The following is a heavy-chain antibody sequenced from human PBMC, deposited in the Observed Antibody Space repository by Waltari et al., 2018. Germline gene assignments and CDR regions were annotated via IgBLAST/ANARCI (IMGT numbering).Heavy chain of an antibody. CDR3: ARVINDYPPYYYYYMDV. CDR1: GGTFSSYA. CDR2: IIPICGTA. V-gene: IGHV1-69*12. D-gene: IGHD5-12*01. Sequence: QVQLVQSGAEVKKPGSSLKVSCKASGGTFSSYAISWVRQPPGQGLEGMGGIIPICGTANYAQKFQGRVTITADESTSTAYMELSSLRSEDTAVYYCARVINDYPPYYYYYMDVWGKGTTVTISS. J-gene: IGHJ6*03.